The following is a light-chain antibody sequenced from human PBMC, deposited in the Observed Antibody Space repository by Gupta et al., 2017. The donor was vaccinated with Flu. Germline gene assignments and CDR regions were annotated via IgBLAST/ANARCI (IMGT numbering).Light chain of an antibody. J-gene: IGKJ4*01. CDR1: QNIGSF. CDR3: QESYNTPRLS. V-gene: IGKV1-39*01. CDR2: GAS. Sequence: DIQMTQSPSSLSASVGDRVTITCRATQNIGSFLNWYQQIPGKAPRLLIYGASSLRSGVPLRFSGRGSGTDFTLTISSLQPEDFATYDCQESYNTPRLSFGGGTKVEMK.